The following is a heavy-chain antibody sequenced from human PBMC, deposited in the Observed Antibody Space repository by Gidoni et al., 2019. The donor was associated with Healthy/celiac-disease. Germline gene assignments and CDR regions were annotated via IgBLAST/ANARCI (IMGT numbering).Heavy chain of an antibody. V-gene: IGHV1-69*01. CDR1: GGTFSSNA. J-gene: IGHJ2*01. CDR2: IIPIFGTA. CDR3: ARVRGATWWSYWYFDL. D-gene: IGHD1-26*01. Sequence: QVQLVQSGAEVKKPESSLKVSCKASGGTFSSNAISWVRQAHGQGLEWMGGIIPIFGTANYAHKFQGRVTITADESTSTAYIELSSLRSEDTAVYYCARVRGATWWSYWYFDLWGRGTLVTVSS.